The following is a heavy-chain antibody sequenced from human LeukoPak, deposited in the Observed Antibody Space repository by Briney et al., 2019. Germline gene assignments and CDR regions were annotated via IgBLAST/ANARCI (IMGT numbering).Heavy chain of an antibody. CDR2: ISYDGSNK. CDR3: ARTSDSGYSNFDY. J-gene: IGHJ4*02. V-gene: IGHV3-30-3*01. Sequence: GGSLRLSCAASGFTFSSYAMHWVRQAPGKGLEWVAVISYDGSNKYYADSVKGRLTISRGNSKNTLYLQMNSLRAEDTAVYYCARTSDSGYSNFDYWGQGTLVTVSS. D-gene: IGHD3-22*01. CDR1: GFTFSSYA.